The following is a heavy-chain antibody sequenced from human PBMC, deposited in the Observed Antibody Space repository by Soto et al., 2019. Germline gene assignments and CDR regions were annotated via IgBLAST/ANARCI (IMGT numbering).Heavy chain of an antibody. V-gene: IGHV1-69*01. Sequence: QVQLVQSGAEVKKPGSSVKVSCKASGGTFSTYAISWVRQAPGQGLEWMGGVIPIFDTVNYAQRFQGRVTITADESMTTAYMELSSLGSEDTAVYYCAADVGATARAFDYWGQGTLVTVSS. D-gene: IGHD1-26*01. CDR3: AADVGATARAFDY. CDR2: VIPIFDTV. J-gene: IGHJ4*02. CDR1: GGTFSTYA.